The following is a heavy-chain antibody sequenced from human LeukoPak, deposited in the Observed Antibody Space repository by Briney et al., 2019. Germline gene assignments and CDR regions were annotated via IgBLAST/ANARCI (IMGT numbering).Heavy chain of an antibody. V-gene: IGHV4-39*01. J-gene: IGHJ3*02. D-gene: IGHD3-10*01. Sequence: SETLSLTCTVSGGSISTSSYYWGWIRQPPGKGLEWIGTIYYSGSTYYNPSLKSRVTMSIDTSKNQFSLKLSSVTAADTAVYYCARRRVLGVNNDAFDIWGQGTMVTVSS. CDR3: ARRRVLGVNNDAFDI. CDR1: GGSISTSSYY. CDR2: IYYSGST.